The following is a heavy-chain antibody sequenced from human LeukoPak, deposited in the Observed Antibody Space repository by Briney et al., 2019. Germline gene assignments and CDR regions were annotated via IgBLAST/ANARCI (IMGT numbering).Heavy chain of an antibody. J-gene: IGHJ6*03. D-gene: IGHD3-10*01. CDR1: GYSITSGYY. V-gene: IGHV4-38-2*02. CDR3: ARGDGYGSGSYYNVINVRYYYYYMDV. CDR2: IYHSGST. Sequence: SETLSLTCTVSGYSITSGYYWGWIRQPPGKGLEWIGSIYHSGSTYYNPSLKSRVTISVDTSKNQFSLKLSSVTAADTAVYYCARGDGYGSGSYYNVINVRYYYYYMDVWGKGTTVTISS.